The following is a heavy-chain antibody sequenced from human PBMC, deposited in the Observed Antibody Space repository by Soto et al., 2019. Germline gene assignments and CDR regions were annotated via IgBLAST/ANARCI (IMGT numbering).Heavy chain of an antibody. CDR3: ASLLIAASLCYGMDV. CDR2: IDPSDSYT. V-gene: IGHV5-10-1*01. D-gene: IGHD6-13*01. Sequence: PGESLKISCKGSGYSFTSYWISWVRQMPGKGLEWMGRIDPSDSYTNYSPSFQGHVTISADKSISTAYLQWSSLKASDTAMYYCASLLIAASLCYGMDVWGQGTTVTVS. J-gene: IGHJ6*02. CDR1: GYSFTSYW.